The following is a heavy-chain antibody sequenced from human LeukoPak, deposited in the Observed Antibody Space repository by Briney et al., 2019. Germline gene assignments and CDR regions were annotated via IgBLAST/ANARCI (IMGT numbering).Heavy chain of an antibody. J-gene: IGHJ6*02. Sequence: ASVNDSCKVSGYTLTELSMHWVRQAPGKGLEWMGGFDPEDGETVYAQKFQGRVTMTEDTSTDTAYMELSSLRSEDTAVYYCAAPPYYYYCMDVWGQGTTVTVSS. V-gene: IGHV1-24*01. CDR3: AAPPYYYYCMDV. CDR2: FDPEDGET. CDR1: GYTLTELS.